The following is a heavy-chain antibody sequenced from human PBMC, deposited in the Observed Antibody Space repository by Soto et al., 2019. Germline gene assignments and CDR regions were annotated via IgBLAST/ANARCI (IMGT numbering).Heavy chain of an antibody. CDR2: IYPGDSDT. CDR1: GYNFATYG. V-gene: IGHV5-51*01. J-gene: IGHJ4*02. Sequence: PGESLKISCKGSGYNFATYGIAWVRQMPGKGLEWMGIIYPGDSDTRYSPSFQGQVSFSADKSISTAYLQWSSLKASDTAIYYCARHLRVRGLQRQGPLDFRGQGTLGTGSS. CDR3: ARHLRVRGLQRQGPLDF. D-gene: IGHD3-10*01.